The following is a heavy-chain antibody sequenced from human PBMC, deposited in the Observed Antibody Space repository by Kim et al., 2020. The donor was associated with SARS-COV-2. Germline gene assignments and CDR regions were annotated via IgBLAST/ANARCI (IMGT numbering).Heavy chain of an antibody. CDR2: ISSSSSYI. D-gene: IGHD3-10*01. CDR3: ARLYGITMVRAST. Sequence: GGSLRLSCAASGFTFSSYSMNWVRQAPGKGLEWVSSISSSSSYIYYADSVKGRFTISRDNAKNSLYLQMNSLRAEDTAVYYCARLYGITMVRASTWGQGTLVTVSS. CDR1: GFTFSSYS. J-gene: IGHJ5*02. V-gene: IGHV3-21*01.